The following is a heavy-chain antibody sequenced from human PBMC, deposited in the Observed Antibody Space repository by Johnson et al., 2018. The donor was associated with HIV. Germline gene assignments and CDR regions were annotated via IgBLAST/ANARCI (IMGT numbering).Heavy chain of an antibody. CDR2: ISGSGGNT. D-gene: IGHD1-26*01. CDR1: GFTFSTYA. V-gene: IGHV3-23*04. J-gene: IGHJ3*02. CDR3: AKGGRGGSYYGAFDI. Sequence: EVQLVESGGGLVQPGGSLRLSCAASGFTFSTYAMSWVRQAPGKGLECVSAISGSGGNTYYADSVKGRFTISRDTSKNTLYLQMKSLRVEDTAVYYCAKGGRGGSYYGAFDIWGQGTMVTVSS.